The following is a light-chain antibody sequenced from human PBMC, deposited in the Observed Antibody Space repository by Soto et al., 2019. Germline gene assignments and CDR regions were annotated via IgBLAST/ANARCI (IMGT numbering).Light chain of an antibody. Sequence: EIVLTQSPATLSLSPGERATLSCRASQSVSSYLTWYQQKPGQAPRLLIYDASNRATGIPATFGGSGSGTGFKLTISSLEAEDFAEYYCQEHSNWARLTFGRGTIVESK. J-gene: IGKJ4*01. CDR3: QEHSNWARLT. CDR2: DAS. CDR1: QSVSSY. V-gene: IGKV3-11*01.